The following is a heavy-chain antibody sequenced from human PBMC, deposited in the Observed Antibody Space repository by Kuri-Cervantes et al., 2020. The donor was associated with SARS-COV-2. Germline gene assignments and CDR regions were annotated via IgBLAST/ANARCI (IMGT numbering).Heavy chain of an antibody. Sequence: AVKVSCKASGGTFSNYGTSWVRQAPGQGLEWMGGIIPSFGTTKYARKFQGRVTITADESTSTAYMELSSLRYEDTAVYYCTREGHSSGWDAEYFHHWGQGTLVTVSS. V-gene: IGHV1-69*13. D-gene: IGHD6-19*01. CDR2: IIPSFGTT. J-gene: IGHJ1*01. CDR3: TREGHSSGWDAEYFHH. CDR1: GGTFSNYG.